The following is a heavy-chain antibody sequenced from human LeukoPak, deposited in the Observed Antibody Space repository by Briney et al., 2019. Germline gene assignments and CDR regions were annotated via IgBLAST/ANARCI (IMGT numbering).Heavy chain of an antibody. V-gene: IGHV3-30*03. CDR2: ISNDGSKT. D-gene: IGHD3-10*01. J-gene: IGHJ5*02. CDR3: ARVATGSYDWFDP. CDR1: GFTFSSDG. Sequence: GRSLRLSCAASGFTFSSDGMHWVRQAPGKGLEWVAVISNDGSKTYYADSVKGRFTISRGNSRNTLYLQMNSLRAEDTAVYFCARVATGSYDWFDPWGQGTLATVSS.